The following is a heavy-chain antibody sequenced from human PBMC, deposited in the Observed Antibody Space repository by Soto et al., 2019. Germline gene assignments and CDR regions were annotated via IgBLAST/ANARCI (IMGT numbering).Heavy chain of an antibody. CDR1: GDSVSSNSAA. D-gene: IGHD6-13*01. CDR3: ARYRSPLGQYAFDI. J-gene: IGHJ3*02. Sequence: SQTLSLTCAISGDSVSSNSAAWNWIRQSPSRGLEWLGKTYYRSKWYYDYAVSVESRITFNPDTSKNQFSLHLNSVTPEDTAVYYCARYRSPLGQYAFDIWGQGTMVNVSS. CDR2: TYYRSKWYY. V-gene: IGHV6-1*01.